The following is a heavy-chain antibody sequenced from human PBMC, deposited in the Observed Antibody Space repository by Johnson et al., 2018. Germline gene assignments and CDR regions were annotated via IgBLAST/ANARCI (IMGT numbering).Heavy chain of an antibody. CDR2: IIPIFGTA. Sequence: QVQLVQSGAEVKKPGSSVKVSCKASGGTFSSYAISWVRQAPGQGLEWMGGIIPIFGTANYAQKFQGRVTITADESTSTAYMELSSLRSEDTAVYYCARDRTSIKSGPAEYFQHGGQGTLVTVSA. CDR3: ARDRTSIKSGPAEYFQH. D-gene: IGHD3-3*01. CDR1: GGTFSSYA. V-gene: IGHV1-69*12. J-gene: IGHJ1*01.